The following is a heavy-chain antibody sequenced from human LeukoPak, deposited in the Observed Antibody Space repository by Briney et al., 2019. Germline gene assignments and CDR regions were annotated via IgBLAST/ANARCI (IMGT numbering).Heavy chain of an antibody. CDR3: AKDFRKAVAGRVFDH. CDR1: GFTFSSYG. J-gene: IGHJ4*02. D-gene: IGHD6-19*01. Sequence: PGGSLRLSCAASGFTFSSYGMHWVRQAPGKGLEWVAFIRYDGSNKYYADSVKGRFTISRDNSKNTLYLQMNSLRAEDTAVYYCAKDFRKAVAGRVFDHWGQGTLVTVSS. CDR2: IRYDGSNK. V-gene: IGHV3-30*02.